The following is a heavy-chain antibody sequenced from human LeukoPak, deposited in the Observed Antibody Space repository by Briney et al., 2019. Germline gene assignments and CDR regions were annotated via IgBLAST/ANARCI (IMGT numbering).Heavy chain of an antibody. V-gene: IGHV3-30*02. J-gene: IGHJ6*03. CDR1: GFTFSSYG. Sequence: GGSLRLSCAASGFTFSSYGMHWVRQAPGKGLEWVALGRFTISRDNSKNTLYLQMHSLRAEDTALYYCAKDSGSGSYSSNYYYMDVWGKGTMVTVSS. D-gene: IGHD1-26*01. CDR3: AKDSGSGSYSSNYYYMDV.